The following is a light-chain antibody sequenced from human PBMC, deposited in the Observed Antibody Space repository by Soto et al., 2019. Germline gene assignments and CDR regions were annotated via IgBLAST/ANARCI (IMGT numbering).Light chain of an antibody. J-gene: IGLJ1*01. CDR3: CSYAGTYSYV. CDR1: SSDVGAYNY. CDR2: DVS. Sequence: QSALIQPRSVSGSSGQSVTISCTVNSSDVGAYNYVSWYQQHSGKAPKFMIYDVSKRPSGVPDRFSGSKSGNTASLTISGLQAEDEADYYCCSYAGTYSYVFGTGTKSPS. V-gene: IGLV2-11*01.